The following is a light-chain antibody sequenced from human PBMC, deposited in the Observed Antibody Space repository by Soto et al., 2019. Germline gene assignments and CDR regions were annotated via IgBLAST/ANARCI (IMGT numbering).Light chain of an antibody. CDR3: QQYGSSPRYT. CDR2: AAS. V-gene: IGKV3-20*01. Sequence: EIVLTQSPGTLSLSPGERATLSCRASQSVSSSYLAWHQQKPGQAPSLLNDAASSRASGIPDWCSGSGSGTVFTLTISRLEPEDFAVYYWQQYGSSPRYTFGQGTKLEIK. J-gene: IGKJ2*01. CDR1: QSVSSSY.